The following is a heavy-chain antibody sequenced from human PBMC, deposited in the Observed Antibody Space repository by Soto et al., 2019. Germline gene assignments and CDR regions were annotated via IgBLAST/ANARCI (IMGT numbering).Heavy chain of an antibody. CDR3: ARGRYGDY. CDR1: GYTFTSYG. D-gene: IGHD1-1*01. V-gene: IGHV1-18*01. Sequence: QVHLVQSGAEVKKPGASVKVSCKCSGYTFTSYGITWVRQAPGQGLEWMGWISAHHGNTDYAQKVQGRVTVTRDTSTSTAYMELRSLRSDDTAVYYCARGRYGDYWGQGALVTVSS. J-gene: IGHJ4*02. CDR2: ISAHHGNT.